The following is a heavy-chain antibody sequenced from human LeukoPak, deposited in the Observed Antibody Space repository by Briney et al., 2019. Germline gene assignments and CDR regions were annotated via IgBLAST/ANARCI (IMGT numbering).Heavy chain of an antibody. J-gene: IGHJ4*02. CDR1: GGSFSGYY. D-gene: IGHD1-26*01. CDR2: INHSGST. V-gene: IGHV4-34*01. Sequence: SETLSLTCAVYGGSFSGYYWSWIRQPPGKGLEWIGEINHSGSTNYNPSLKSRVTISVDTSKNQSSLKLSSVTAADTAVYYCARRRRSYYPLDYWGQGTLVTVSS. CDR3: ARRRRSYYPLDY.